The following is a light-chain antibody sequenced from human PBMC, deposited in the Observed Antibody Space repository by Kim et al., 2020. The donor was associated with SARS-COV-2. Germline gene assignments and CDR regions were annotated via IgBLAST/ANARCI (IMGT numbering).Light chain of an antibody. J-gene: IGKJ2*01. CDR3: QQHVSRPPFT. V-gene: IGKV3-15*01. CDR2: IAS. CDR1: QSSSSS. Sequence: SPREGVTLSCRTSQSSSSSLAWYQQTTGRAPRLLINIASTRAAGITARFSGGGSGTEVSLTISSLQSEDFAVYYCQQHVSRPPFTFGQGTKLEI.